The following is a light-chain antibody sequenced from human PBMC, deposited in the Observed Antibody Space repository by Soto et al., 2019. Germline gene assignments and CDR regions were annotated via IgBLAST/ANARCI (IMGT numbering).Light chain of an antibody. V-gene: IGKV3-20*01. Sequence: EFVLTQSPGTLSLSPGERATLSCRSSQTVSNNYLAWYQQKPGQAPRLLIYGASNRATGIPDRFSGSGSGTDFTLTISRLEPEDFAVYYCQQHGTSPITFGQGTRLEIK. J-gene: IGKJ5*01. CDR1: QTVSNNY. CDR3: QQHGTSPIT. CDR2: GAS.